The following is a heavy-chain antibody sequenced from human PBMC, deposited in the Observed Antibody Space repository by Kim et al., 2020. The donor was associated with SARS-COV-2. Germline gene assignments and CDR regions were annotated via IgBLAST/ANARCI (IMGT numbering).Heavy chain of an antibody. CDR2: ISSSSSYI. D-gene: IGHD5-18*01. V-gene: IGHV3-21*01. Sequence: GGSLRLSCAASGFTFSSYSMNWVRQAPGKGLEWVSSISSSSSYIYYADSVKGRFTISRDNAKNSLYLQMNSLRAEDTAVYYCAPTGYSYGSSPFDYWGQGALVTVSS. CDR1: GFTFSSYS. J-gene: IGHJ4*02. CDR3: APTGYSYGSSPFDY.